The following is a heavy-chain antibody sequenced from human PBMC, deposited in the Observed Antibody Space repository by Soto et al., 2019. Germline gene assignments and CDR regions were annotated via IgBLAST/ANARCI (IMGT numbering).Heavy chain of an antibody. Sequence: QVQLQESGPGLVKPSETLSLTCSVSGGSISSYYWNWIRQPPGKGLEWIGLISYSGYTNYNPALTRRVTISVDTSKDQFSLRLSSVTAADTAVYYCARVQSTSWGYYYAVDVWGQGTTVTVSS. CDR1: GGSISSYY. D-gene: IGHD2-15*01. V-gene: IGHV4-59*01. J-gene: IGHJ6*02. CDR3: ARVQSTSWGYYYAVDV. CDR2: ISYSGYT.